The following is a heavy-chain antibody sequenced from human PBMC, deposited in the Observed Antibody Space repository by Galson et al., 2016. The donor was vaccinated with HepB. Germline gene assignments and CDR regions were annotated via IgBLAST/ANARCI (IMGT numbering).Heavy chain of an antibody. D-gene: IGHD1-14*01. CDR1: GYTFTNYD. Sequence: SVKVSCKASGYTFTNYDITWVRQAPGQGLEWMGWMSPSSANTGYAQKFRGRVTMTRDTSISTAFMELSSLTSEDTAIYYCARGIRNLLYSDYWAQGTLVTVSS. CDR2: MSPSSANT. J-gene: IGHJ4*02. V-gene: IGHV1-8*01. CDR3: ARGIRNLLYSDY.